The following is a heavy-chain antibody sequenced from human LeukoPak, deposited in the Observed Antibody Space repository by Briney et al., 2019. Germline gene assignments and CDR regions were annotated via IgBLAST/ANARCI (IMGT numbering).Heavy chain of an antibody. CDR3: AKDSIRDGFNSLDY. CDR1: GFTFNNFA. Sequence: GGSLRLSCEASGFTFNNFAMNWVRQAPGKGLEWVSLIFASGGTTKYADSVNGRFTISRDNSKNTLYLQMNSLRVEDTAIYYCAKDSIRDGFNSLDYWGLGTLVTISS. D-gene: IGHD4-23*01. J-gene: IGHJ4*02. V-gene: IGHV3-23*01. CDR2: IFASGGTT.